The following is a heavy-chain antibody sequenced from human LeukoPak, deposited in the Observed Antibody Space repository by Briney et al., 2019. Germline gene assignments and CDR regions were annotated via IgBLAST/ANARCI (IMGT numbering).Heavy chain of an antibody. CDR3: ARNGLAANGYFDY. Sequence: PGGSLRLSCAASGFTFSSYGMTWVRQAPGKGLEWVSYISSSSTIYYADSVKGRFTISRDNAKNSLYLQMNSLRAEDTAVYYCARNGLAANGYFDYWGQGTLVTVSS. CDR2: ISSSSTI. J-gene: IGHJ4*02. CDR1: GFTFSSYG. D-gene: IGHD2-8*01. V-gene: IGHV3-48*04.